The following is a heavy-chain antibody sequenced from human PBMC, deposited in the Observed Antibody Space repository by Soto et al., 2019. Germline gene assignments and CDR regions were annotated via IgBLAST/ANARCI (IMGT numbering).Heavy chain of an antibody. CDR3: ARRTVTTYHYFDY. D-gene: IGHD4-17*01. V-gene: IGHV3-21*01. CDR2: INRASIYI. CDR1: GFTFSTYD. Sequence: LRLSCVASGFTFSTYDMNWVRQAPGQGLEWVSSINRASIYIYYADSLRGRFTISRDNAKNSLYLQMDSLRVEDTAVYYCARRTVTTYHYFDYRGQAPLVTLS. J-gene: IGHJ4*02.